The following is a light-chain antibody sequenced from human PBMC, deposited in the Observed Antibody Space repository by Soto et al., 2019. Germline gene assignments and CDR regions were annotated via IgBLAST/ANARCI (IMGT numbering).Light chain of an antibody. V-gene: IGKV3-20*01. CDR3: QQYCSSGT. CDR2: GAS. Sequence: EIVLTQSPGTLSLSPGERATLSCRASQSVSSSYLAWYQQKPGQAPRLLIYGASSSATGIPVRFSGSGSGTDFTLTISRLEPEDFAVYYCQQYCSSGTFGQGTKVEIK. J-gene: IGKJ1*01. CDR1: QSVSSSY.